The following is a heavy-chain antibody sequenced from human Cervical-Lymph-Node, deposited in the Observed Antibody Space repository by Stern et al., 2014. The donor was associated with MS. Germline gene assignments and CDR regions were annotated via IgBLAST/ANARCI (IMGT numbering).Heavy chain of an antibody. D-gene: IGHD3-10*01. J-gene: IGHJ6*02. Sequence: EVQLLQSGAEVKKSGESLKISCKGSGYTFANYWIGWVRQMPGKGLEWMGIIYPGDSETRYSPSFQGQVSISADKSIRTAYLQWSSLKASDTAIYYCAREGSLCFGETCYYHGMDVWGQGTTVTVSS. V-gene: IGHV5-51*01. CDR1: GYTFANYW. CDR2: IYPGDSET. CDR3: AREGSLCFGETCYYHGMDV.